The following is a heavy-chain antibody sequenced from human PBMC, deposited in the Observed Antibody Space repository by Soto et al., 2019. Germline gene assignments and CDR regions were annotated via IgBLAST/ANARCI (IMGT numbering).Heavy chain of an antibody. V-gene: IGHV4-34*01. J-gene: IGHJ6*02. CDR3: ARLHDYSNYYPQPYGMDV. CDR1: GGSLSGYY. CDR2: INHSGST. Sequence: SXTLSLTCAVYGGSLSGYYWSWIRQPPGNGLEWIGEINHSGSTNYNPSLKSRVTISVDTSKNQFSLKLSSVTAADTAVYYCARLHDYSNYYPQPYGMDVWGQGTTVTVSS. D-gene: IGHD4-4*01.